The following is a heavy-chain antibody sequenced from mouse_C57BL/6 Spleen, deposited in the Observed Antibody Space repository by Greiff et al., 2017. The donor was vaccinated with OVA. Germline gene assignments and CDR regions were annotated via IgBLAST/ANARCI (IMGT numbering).Heavy chain of an antibody. CDR3: AIYGNYGSFDY. J-gene: IGHJ2*01. Sequence: VQLQESGAELVRPGSSVKLSCKASGYTFTSYWMHWVKQRPIQGLEWIGNIDPSDSETHYNQKFKDKATLTVDKSSSTAYMQLSSLTSEDSAVYYCAIYGNYGSFDYWGQGTTLTVSS. D-gene: IGHD2-1*01. V-gene: IGHV1-52*01. CDR2: IDPSDSET. CDR1: GYTFTSYW.